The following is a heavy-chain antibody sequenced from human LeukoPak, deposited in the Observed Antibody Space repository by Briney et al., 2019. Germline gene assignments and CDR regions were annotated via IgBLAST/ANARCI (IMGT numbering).Heavy chain of an antibody. J-gene: IGHJ4*02. CDR2: ISSSSGYI. D-gene: IGHD2-15*01. CDR1: EFAFSSYS. CDR3: ARDLCSGGSCYGVDY. Sequence: GGSLRLSCAASEFAFSSYSMNWVRQAPGNGLEWVSYISSSSGYIYYGDSVKGRFTISRDNAKNSLYLQMNSLRAEDTAVYYCARDLCSGGSCYGVDYWGQGTLVTVSS. V-gene: IGHV3-21*01.